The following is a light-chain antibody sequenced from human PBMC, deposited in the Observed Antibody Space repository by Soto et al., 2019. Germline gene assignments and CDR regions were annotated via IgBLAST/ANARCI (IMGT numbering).Light chain of an antibody. Sequence: QSVLTQPPSVSGAPGQRVSISYTGSSSNIGAGYDVHWYQQLPGTAPKLLIYGNSNRPSGVPDRFSGSKSGTSASLAITGLQPEDEADYYCQSYDSSLSVRFGGGTKLTVL. CDR3: QSYDSSLSVR. V-gene: IGLV1-40*01. J-gene: IGLJ2*01. CDR2: GNS. CDR1: SSNIGAGYD.